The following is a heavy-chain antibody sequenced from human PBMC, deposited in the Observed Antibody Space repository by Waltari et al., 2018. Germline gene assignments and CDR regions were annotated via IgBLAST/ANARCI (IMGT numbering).Heavy chain of an antibody. CDR3: ARSPVFWSGLLPTPNWFDP. CDR2: ISSSSSYI. Sequence: APGKGLEWVSSISSSSSYIYYADSVKGRFTISRDNAKNSLYLQMNSLRAEDTAVYYCARSPVFWSGLLPTPNWFDPWGQGTLVTVSS. J-gene: IGHJ5*02. D-gene: IGHD3-3*01. V-gene: IGHV3-21*01.